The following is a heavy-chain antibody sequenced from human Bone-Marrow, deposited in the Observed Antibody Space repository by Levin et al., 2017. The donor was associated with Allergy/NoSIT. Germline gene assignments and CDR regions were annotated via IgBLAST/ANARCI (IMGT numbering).Heavy chain of an antibody. J-gene: IGHJ5*01. Sequence: SLKISCAASGFTFDDYAMYWVRQAPGKGLEWVSGITWNSGKSDYRDSVKGRFTISRDNAKNSLYLQMDRLRAEDTAFYYCVKGGAVVALYNWFDSWGQGTLVTVSS. D-gene: IGHD2-15*01. CDR2: ITWNSGKS. CDR1: GFTFDDYA. CDR3: VKGGAVVALYNWFDS. V-gene: IGHV3-9*01.